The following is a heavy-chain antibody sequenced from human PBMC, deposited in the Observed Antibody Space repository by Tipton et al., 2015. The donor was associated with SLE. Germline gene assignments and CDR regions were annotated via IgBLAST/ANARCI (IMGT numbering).Heavy chain of an antibody. V-gene: IGHV5-51*01. D-gene: IGHD4-17*01. CDR2: IYPGDSDT. CDR3: ARRAMTTVTTGHAFDI. J-gene: IGHJ3*02. CDR1: GYSLTSYW. Sequence: QLVQSGAEVKKPGASVKVSCKGSGYSLTSYWIGWVRQMPGKGLEWMGIIYPGDSDTRYSPSLQGQVTISADKSISTAYLQWSSLKASDTAMYYCARRAMTTVTTGHAFDIWGQGTMVTVSS.